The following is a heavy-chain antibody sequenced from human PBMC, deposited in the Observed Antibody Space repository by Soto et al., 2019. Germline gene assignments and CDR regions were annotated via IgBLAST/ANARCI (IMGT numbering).Heavy chain of an antibody. CDR3: ARDLEYGGYAFDY. CDR2: IIPIFGTA. J-gene: IGHJ4*02. V-gene: IGHV1-69*06. D-gene: IGHD5-12*01. CDR1: GGTFSSYA. Sequence: SVKVSCKASGGTFSSYAISWVRQAPGQGLEWMGGIIPIFGTANYAQKFQGRVTITADKSTSTAYMELSSLRSEDTAVYYCARDLEYGGYAFDYWGQGTLVTVSS.